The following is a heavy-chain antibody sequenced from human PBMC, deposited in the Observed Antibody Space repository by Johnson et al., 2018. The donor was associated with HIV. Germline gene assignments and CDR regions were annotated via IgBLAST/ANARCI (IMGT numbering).Heavy chain of an antibody. V-gene: IGHV3-30*03. CDR1: GFRLSSYG. CDR2: ISYDGNNR. Sequence: QVQLVESGGGAVQPGGSLRLSCAVSGFRLSSYGMHWVRQAPGKGLEWVAVISYDGNNRYYVDSVKGRFTISRDNSKNTLYLQMNSLRAEDTAVYYCAPLGDALDSWGQGTMVTVTS. CDR3: APLGDALDS. J-gene: IGHJ3*02. D-gene: IGHD7-27*01.